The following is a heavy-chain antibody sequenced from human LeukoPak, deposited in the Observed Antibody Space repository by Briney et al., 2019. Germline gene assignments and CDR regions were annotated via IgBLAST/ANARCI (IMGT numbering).Heavy chain of an antibody. J-gene: IGHJ4*02. CDR1: GFTFSSYG. CDR3: AKDESYYFDY. V-gene: IGHV3-30*18. Sequence: GGSLRLSCAASGFTFSSYGMHWVRQAPGKGLEWVAVISYDGSNKFYADSVKGRFTISRDNSRDNSKNTLYLQMNSLRAEDTAMYYCAKDESYYFDYWGQGTLVTVSS. CDR2: ISYDGSNK.